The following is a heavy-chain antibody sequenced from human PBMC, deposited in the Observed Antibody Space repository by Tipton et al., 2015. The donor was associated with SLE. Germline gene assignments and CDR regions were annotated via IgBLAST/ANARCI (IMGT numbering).Heavy chain of an antibody. Sequence: AGLVKPSETLSLTCTVSSGSISGYYWSWIRQPPGKGLEWIGEINHSGSTNYNPSLKSRVTISVDTSKNQFSLKLSSVTAADTAVYYCARLPTAARAFDIWGQGTMVTVSS. CDR1: SGSISGYY. V-gene: IGHV4-34*01. J-gene: IGHJ3*02. CDR2: INHSGST. D-gene: IGHD6-6*01. CDR3: ARLPTAARAFDI.